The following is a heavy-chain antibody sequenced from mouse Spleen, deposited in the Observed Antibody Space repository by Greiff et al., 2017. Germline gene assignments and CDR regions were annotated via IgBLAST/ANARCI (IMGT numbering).Heavy chain of an antibody. CDR1: GFTFSSYA. D-gene: IGHD1-1*01. Sequence: EVKLVESGGGLVKPGGSLKLSCAASGFTFSSYAMSWVRQTPEKRLEWVATISSGGSYTYYPDSVKGRFTISRDNAKNTLYLQMSSLRSEDTAMYYCARGGYGSSQYYFDYWGQGTTLTVSS. V-gene: IGHV5-9-1*01. J-gene: IGHJ2*01. CDR2: ISSGGSYT. CDR3: ARGGYGSSQYYFDY.